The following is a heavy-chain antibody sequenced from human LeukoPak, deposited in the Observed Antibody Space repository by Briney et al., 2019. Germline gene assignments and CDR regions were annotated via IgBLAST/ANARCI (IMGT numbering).Heavy chain of an antibody. CDR2: IYYSGST. CDR3: ARDLAYGDQGYFDL. V-gene: IGHV4-61*01. CDR1: GGSISSGSYY. Sequence: SQTLSLTCTVSGGSISSGSYYWSWIRQPPGKGLEWIGYIYYSGSTNYNPSLKSRVTISVDTSKNQFSLKLSSVTAADTAVYYCARDLAYGDQGYFDLWGRGTLVTVSS. J-gene: IGHJ2*01. D-gene: IGHD4-17*01.